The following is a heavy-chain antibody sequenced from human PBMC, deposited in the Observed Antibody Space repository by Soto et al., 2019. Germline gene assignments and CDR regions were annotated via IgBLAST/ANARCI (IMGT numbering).Heavy chain of an antibody. CDR2: IYYSGST. CDR3: ARGAVDIVATTNAYYYYGMDV. V-gene: IGHV4-31*03. D-gene: IGHD5-12*01. CDR1: GGSISSGGYY. Sequence: QVQLQESGPGLVKPSQTLSLTCTVSGGSISSGGYYWSWIRQHPGKGLEWIGYIYYSGSTYYNPSLKSRVNFSVDTSKNQFSLKLSSVTAADTAVYYCARGAVDIVATTNAYYYYGMDVWGQGTTVTVSS. J-gene: IGHJ6*02.